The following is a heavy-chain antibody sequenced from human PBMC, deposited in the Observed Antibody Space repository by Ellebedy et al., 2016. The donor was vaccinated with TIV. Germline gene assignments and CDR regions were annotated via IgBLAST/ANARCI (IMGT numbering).Heavy chain of an antibody. CDR3: AREVLGGRGDMDF. J-gene: IGHJ6*02. D-gene: IGHD3-16*01. Sequence: PGGSLRLSCAASGFTFSSYDMHWVRQAPGGGLQWVALIWSDGSEKYFADSVRGRFTVSSDNSKNVMFLQMNSLRADDTAEYFCAREVLGGRGDMDFWGQGTTVIVSS. CDR2: IWSDGSEK. CDR1: GFTFSSYD. V-gene: IGHV3-33*08.